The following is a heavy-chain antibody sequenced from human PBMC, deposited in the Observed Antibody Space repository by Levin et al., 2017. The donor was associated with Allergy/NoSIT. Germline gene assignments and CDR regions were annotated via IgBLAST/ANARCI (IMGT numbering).Heavy chain of an antibody. CDR1: GGSFSGYY. CDR2: INHSGST. CDR3: ARGLSYSLPYFDY. D-gene: IGHD2-15*01. J-gene: IGHJ4*02. Sequence: SETLSLTCAVYGGSFSGYYWSWIRQPPGKGLEWIGEINHSGSTNYNPSLKSRVTISVDTSKNQFSLKLSSVTAADTAVYYCARGLSYSLPYFDYWGQGTLVTVSS. V-gene: IGHV4-34*01.